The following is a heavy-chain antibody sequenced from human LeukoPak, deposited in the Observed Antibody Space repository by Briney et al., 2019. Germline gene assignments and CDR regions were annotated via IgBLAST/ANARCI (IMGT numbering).Heavy chain of an antibody. J-gene: IGHJ4*02. Sequence: ASVKVSCKASGYTFTSYDINWVRQATGQGLEWMGWMNPNSGNTGYAQKVQVRVTMTRNTSISKAYMELSSLRSEDTAVYYCARDSYDFWSGYLLDFDYWGQGTLVTVSS. CDR3: ARDSYDFWSGYLLDFDY. V-gene: IGHV1-8*01. D-gene: IGHD3-3*01. CDR2: MNPNSGNT. CDR1: GYTFTSYD.